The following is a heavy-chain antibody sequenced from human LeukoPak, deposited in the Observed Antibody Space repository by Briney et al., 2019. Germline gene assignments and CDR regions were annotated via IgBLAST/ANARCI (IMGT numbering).Heavy chain of an antibody. D-gene: IGHD2/OR15-2a*01. CDR3: TSASGEYTAELYFFL. Sequence: PGGSLRLSCAAWGFTLSSYGMQGGGQAPGKGVEWVAVIWFDGSNKFYRDSVRGRFTISRDDSKNTPYLQSHRMRVQDPPLYYCTSASGEYTAELYFFLWGRGTLVTVSS. V-gene: IGHV3-33*01. CDR2: IWFDGSNK. CDR1: GFTLSSYG. J-gene: IGHJ2*01.